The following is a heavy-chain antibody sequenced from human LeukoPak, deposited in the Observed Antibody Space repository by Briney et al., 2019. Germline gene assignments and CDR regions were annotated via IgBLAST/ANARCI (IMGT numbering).Heavy chain of an antibody. J-gene: IGHJ4*02. D-gene: IGHD3-22*01. CDR3: AGLVGRYSSGLYYYYFDY. Sequence: GSLRLSCAASGFIFSSCAMSWVRQPPGKGLEWIGEMYLSGTTHSNPSVKSRVTISIDKSKNQFFLNLSSVTAADTAVYYCAGLVGRYSSGLYYYYFDYWGQGTLVTVSS. CDR2: MYLSGTT. CDR1: GFIFSSCAM. V-gene: IGHV4-4*02.